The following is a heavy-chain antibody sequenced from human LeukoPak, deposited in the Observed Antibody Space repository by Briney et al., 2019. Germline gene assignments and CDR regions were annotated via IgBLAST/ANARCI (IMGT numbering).Heavy chain of an antibody. Sequence: ASVKVSCKASGYTFTGYYIHWVRQAPGQGLEWMGWTNPNTGGTNYAQKFQGCVTMTRDTSINTAYMELSRLRSDDTAVYYCARVQQDCQTSLGVLRCAFDIWGQGTMVTVSS. CDR3: ARVQQDCQTSLGVLRCAFDI. CDR2: TNPNTGGT. V-gene: IGHV1-2*04. J-gene: IGHJ3*02. CDR1: GYTFTGYY. D-gene: IGHD3-16*01.